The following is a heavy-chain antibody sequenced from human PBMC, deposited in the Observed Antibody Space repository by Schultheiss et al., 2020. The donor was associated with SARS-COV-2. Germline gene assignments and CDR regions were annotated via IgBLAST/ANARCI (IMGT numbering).Heavy chain of an antibody. V-gene: IGHV4-31*03. D-gene: IGHD1-26*01. J-gene: IGHJ4*02. Sequence: SETLSLTCTVSGGSISSGGYYWSWIRQHPGKGLEWIGYIYYSGSTNYNPSLKSRVTMSVDTSKNQFSLKLSSVTAADTAVYFCARVRGSSEFDYWGRGTLVTVSS. CDR3: ARVRGSSEFDY. CDR1: GGSISSGGYY. CDR2: IYYSGST.